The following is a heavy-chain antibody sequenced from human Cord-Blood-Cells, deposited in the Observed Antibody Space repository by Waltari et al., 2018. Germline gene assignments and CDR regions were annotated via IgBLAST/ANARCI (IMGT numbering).Heavy chain of an antibody. CDR2: IKQDGSEK. V-gene: IGHV3-7*01. J-gene: IGHJ2*01. CDR1: GFTCSSYW. CDR3: ARDPKTLWYFDL. Sequence: EVQLVESGGGLVQPGGSLRLSCAASGFTCSSYWMSWVRQAPGKGLEWVANIKQDGSEKYYVDSVKGRFTISRDNAKNSLYLQMNSLRAEDTAVYYCARDPKTLWYFDLWGRGTLVTVSS.